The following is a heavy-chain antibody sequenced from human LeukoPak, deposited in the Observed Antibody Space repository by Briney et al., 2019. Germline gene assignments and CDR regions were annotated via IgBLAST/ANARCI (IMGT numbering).Heavy chain of an antibody. CDR1: GFIFDDYG. Sequence: GGSLRLSCAASGFIFDDYGMSWVRQAPGKGLEWVSGIYWNGGSTGYADSVKGRFTISRDNAKNSLYLQMNSLRAEDTALYYCARVDCSGGSCYSRDYYMDVWGKGTTVTVSS. V-gene: IGHV3-20*04. D-gene: IGHD2-15*01. CDR3: ARVDCSGGSCYSRDYYMDV. CDR2: IYWNGGST. J-gene: IGHJ6*03.